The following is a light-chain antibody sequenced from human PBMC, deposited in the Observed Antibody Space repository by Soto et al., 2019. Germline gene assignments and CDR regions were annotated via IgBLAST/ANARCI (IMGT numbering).Light chain of an antibody. CDR2: ADP. J-gene: IGKJ1*01. CDR3: QQYGHSPRT. Sequence: EIVLTQSPATLSLSPGERATLSCRASQSVSGYIGWYQQKPGQAPRLLIYADPNRATGIPARFSGSGSGTDFTLTITRLEPEDFALYYCQQYGHSPRTFGQGTRWIS. CDR1: QSVSGY. V-gene: IGKV3-20*01.